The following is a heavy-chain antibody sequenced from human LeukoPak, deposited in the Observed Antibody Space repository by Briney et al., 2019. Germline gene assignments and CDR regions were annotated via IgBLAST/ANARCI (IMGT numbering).Heavy chain of an antibody. CDR3: ASGDPYYYDSSGYPY. J-gene: IGHJ4*02. CDR2: ISYDGSNK. CDR1: GFTFSSYA. V-gene: IGHV3-30*04. Sequence: GGSLRLSCAASGFTFSSYAMHWVRQAPGKGLGWVAVISYDGSNKYYADSVKGRFTISRDNSKNTLYLQMNSLRAEDTAVYHCASGDPYYYDSSGYPYWGQGALVTVSS. D-gene: IGHD3-22*01.